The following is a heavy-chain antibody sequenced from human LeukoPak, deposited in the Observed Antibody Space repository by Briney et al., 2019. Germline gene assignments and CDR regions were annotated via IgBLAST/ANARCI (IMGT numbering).Heavy chain of an antibody. CDR3: ARHRAYSSSSPFDY. D-gene: IGHD6-6*01. CDR1: GGSISSLY. J-gene: IGHJ4*02. Sequence: PSETLSLTCSVSGGSISSLYWSWIRQPPGKGLEWIGYIYYTGSTNYNPSLKSRVIMVVDMSKNQFSLRLSSVTAADTAVYYCARHRAYSSSSPFDYWGQGALVTVSS. CDR2: IYYTGST. V-gene: IGHV4-59*08.